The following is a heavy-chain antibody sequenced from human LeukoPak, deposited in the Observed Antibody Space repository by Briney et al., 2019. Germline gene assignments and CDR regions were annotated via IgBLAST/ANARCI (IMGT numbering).Heavy chain of an antibody. CDR3: ARDQLTMVRGVIPYYYYYMDA. J-gene: IGHJ6*03. Sequence: GGSLRLSCGASGFTLSSYWMSWVRQAPGKGLEWVANIKQDGSEKYYVDSVKGRFTISRDNAKNSLYLQMNSLRAEDTAVYYCARDQLTMVRGVIPYYYYYMDAWGKGTTVTISS. CDR2: IKQDGSEK. V-gene: IGHV3-7*01. D-gene: IGHD3-10*01. CDR1: GFTLSSYW.